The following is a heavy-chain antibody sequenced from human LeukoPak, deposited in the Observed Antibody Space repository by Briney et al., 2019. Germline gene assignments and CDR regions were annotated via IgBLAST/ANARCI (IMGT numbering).Heavy chain of an antibody. CDR1: GVSISSSSYY. V-gene: IGHV4-39*01. CDR2: IYYSGST. CDR3: SGAWSINWFDP. Sequence: PSETLFLTCTVSGVSISSSSYYWGWIRQPPGKGLEGLGSIYYSGSTYYNPSLKSRVPISVDTSKSQFSLKLSSVTAADTAVYYCSGAWSINWFDPWGQGTLVTVSS. J-gene: IGHJ5*02. D-gene: IGHD2-8*02.